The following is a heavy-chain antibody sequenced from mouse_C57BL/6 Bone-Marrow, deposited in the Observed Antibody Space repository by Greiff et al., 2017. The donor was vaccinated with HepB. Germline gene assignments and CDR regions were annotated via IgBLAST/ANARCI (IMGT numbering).Heavy chain of an antibody. J-gene: IGHJ2*01. V-gene: IGHV1-26*01. CDR1: GYTFTDYY. Sequence: EVQLQQSGPELVKPGASVKISCKASGYTFTDYYMNWVKQSHGKSLEWIGDINPNNGGTSYNQKFKGKATLTVDKSSSTAYMELRSLTSEDSAVYYCARCPFITTVGDYWGQGTTLTVSS. CDR3: ARCPFITTVGDY. D-gene: IGHD1-1*01. CDR2: INPNNGGT.